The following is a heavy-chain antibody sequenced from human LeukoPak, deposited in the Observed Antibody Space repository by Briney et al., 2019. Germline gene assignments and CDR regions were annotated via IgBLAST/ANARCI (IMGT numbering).Heavy chain of an antibody. D-gene: IGHD2-15*01. J-gene: IGHJ6*02. CDR1: GFTFDDYA. V-gene: IGHV3-43*02. Sequence: GGSLRLSCAASGFTFDDYAMHWVRQAPGKGLEWVSLISGDGGSTYYADSVKGRFTISRDNSKNSLYLQMNSLRTEDTALYYCAKDRFRYCSGGSCYSAPYGMDVWGQGTTVTVSS. CDR3: AKDRFRYCSGGSCYSAPYGMDV. CDR2: ISGDGGST.